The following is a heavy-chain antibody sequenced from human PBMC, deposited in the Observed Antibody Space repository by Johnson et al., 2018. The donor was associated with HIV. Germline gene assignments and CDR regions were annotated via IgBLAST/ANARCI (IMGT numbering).Heavy chain of an antibody. J-gene: IGHJ3*02. CDR2: ISWDGGST. Sequence: VQLVESGGVVVQPGGSLRLSCAASGFTFDDYAMHWVRQAPGKGLEWVSLISWDGGSTYYTDSVKGRFTISRDNSKNSLYLQMNSLRAEDTALYYCARGRAVGGEDAFDIWGQGTMVTVSS. D-gene: IGHD6-19*01. CDR3: ARGRAVGGEDAFDI. V-gene: IGHV3-43D*03. CDR1: GFTFDDYA.